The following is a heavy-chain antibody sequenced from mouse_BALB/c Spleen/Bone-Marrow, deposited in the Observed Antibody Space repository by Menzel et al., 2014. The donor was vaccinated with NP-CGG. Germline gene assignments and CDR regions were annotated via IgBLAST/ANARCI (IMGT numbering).Heavy chain of an antibody. D-gene: IGHD2-1*01. J-gene: IGHJ2*01. Sequence: QVQLQQPGAELVRPGSSVKISCKASGYAFSSYWMNWVKQRPGQGLEWIGQIYPGDGDTNYSGKFKGKATLTADESSSTAYMQLSSLTSEDSAVYFCAFGNYDFDYWGQGTTLTVPS. CDR2: IYPGDGDT. CDR1: GYAFSSYW. CDR3: AFGNYDFDY. V-gene: IGHV1-80*01.